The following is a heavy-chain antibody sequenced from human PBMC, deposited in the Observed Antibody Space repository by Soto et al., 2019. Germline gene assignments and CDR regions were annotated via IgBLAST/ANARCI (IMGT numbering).Heavy chain of an antibody. CDR3: ARSSVATNGAFDI. D-gene: IGHD2-8*01. V-gene: IGHV6-1*01. CDR2: TYYRSKWYN. CDR1: GDSVSSNSAA. J-gene: IGHJ3*02. Sequence: SQTLSLTCAISGDSVSSNSAAWHWIRQSPSRGLKWLTRTYYRSKWYNDYAVPVKSRIAINPDTSKNQVSLQLISVTPEDTAVYYCARSSVATNGAFDIWGPGTLVTVSS.